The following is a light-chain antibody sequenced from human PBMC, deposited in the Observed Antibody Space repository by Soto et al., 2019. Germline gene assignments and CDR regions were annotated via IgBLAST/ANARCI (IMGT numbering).Light chain of an antibody. V-gene: IGLV1-40*01. CDR3: QSFDTSLTGLYV. J-gene: IGLJ1*01. Sequence: SVLTQPPSVSGAPGQSVTISCTGSSSNIGAGYHVHWYQQLPGTAPKLLIYADTNRPSGVPDRFSGSKSGTSASLAITGLQTDDEADYYCQSFDTSLTGLYVFGTGTKLTVL. CDR1: SSNIGAGYH. CDR2: ADT.